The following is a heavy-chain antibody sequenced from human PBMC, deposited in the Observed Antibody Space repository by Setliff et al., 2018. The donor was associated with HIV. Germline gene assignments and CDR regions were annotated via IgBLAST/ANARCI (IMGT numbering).Heavy chain of an antibody. J-gene: IGHJ3*02. D-gene: IGHD3-22*01. V-gene: IGHV1-2*02. CDR2: LNPKTGGT. CDR3: AGGDSRGLLHFDM. Sequence: ASVKVSCKASGYTFTGYYMHWVRQAPGQGLEWMGWLNPKTGGTNFAQEFQGRATMTGDTSISTAYMELSRLTSDDTAVYYCAGGDSRGLLHFDMWGQGTMVTVSS. CDR1: GYTFTGYY.